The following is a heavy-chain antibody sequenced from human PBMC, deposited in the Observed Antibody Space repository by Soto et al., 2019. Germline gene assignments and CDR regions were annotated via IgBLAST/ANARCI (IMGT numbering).Heavy chain of an antibody. CDR1: GYTFTGYY. Sequence: QVQLVQSGAEVKKPGASVKVSCKASGYTFTGYYMHWVRQAPGQGLEWMGWINPNSGGTNYAQKFQGWVTMTRDTSISTAYMELSRLRSDDTAVYYCARGVVLRFLEWLSLDYWGQGTLVTVSS. V-gene: IGHV1-2*04. D-gene: IGHD3-3*01. CDR2: INPNSGGT. CDR3: ARGVVLRFLEWLSLDY. J-gene: IGHJ4*02.